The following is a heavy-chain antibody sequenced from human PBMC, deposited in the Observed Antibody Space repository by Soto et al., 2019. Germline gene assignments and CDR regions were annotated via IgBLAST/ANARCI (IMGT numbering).Heavy chain of an antibody. J-gene: IGHJ6*02. CDR1: GGSISSSSYY. CDR3: ARQGDVDTAMVKVGHYYYYYGMDV. Sequence: SETLSLTCTVSGGSISSSSYYWGWIRQPPGKGLEWIGSIYYSGSTYYNPSLKIRVTISVDTSKNQFTLKLSSVTAAYTAVYYCARQGDVDTAMVKVGHYYYYYGMDVWGQGTTVTVSS. CDR2: IYYSGST. V-gene: IGHV4-39*01. D-gene: IGHD5-18*01.